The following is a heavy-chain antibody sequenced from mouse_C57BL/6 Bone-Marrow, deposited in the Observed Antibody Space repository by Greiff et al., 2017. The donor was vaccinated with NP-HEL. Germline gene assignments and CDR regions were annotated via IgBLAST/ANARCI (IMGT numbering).Heavy chain of an antibody. V-gene: IGHV1-5*01. CDR3: TRWLLFAY. CDR1: GYTFTSYW. CDR2: IYPGNSDT. J-gene: IGHJ3*01. D-gene: IGHD2-3*01. Sequence: VQLQQSGTVLARPGASVKMSCKTSGYTFTSYWMHWVKQRPGQGLEWIGAIYPGNSDTSYNQKFKGKAKLTAVTPASTAYMELSSLTNEDSAVYYCTRWLLFAYWGQGTLVTVSA.